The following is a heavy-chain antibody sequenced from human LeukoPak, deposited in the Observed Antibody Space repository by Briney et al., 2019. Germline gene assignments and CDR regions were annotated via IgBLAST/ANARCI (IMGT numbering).Heavy chain of an antibody. J-gene: IGHJ4*02. Sequence: GGSLRLSCAASGFTFSVDYMNWIRQAPGRGLEWVSYIRGSGDSIYYADSVKGRFTISRDSARNSLYLQMDSLRAEDTAVYYCARDPYMTTGWGIDYWGQGTLVTVSS. CDR1: GFTFSVDY. D-gene: IGHD4-17*01. V-gene: IGHV3-11*01. CDR3: ARDPYMTTGWGIDY. CDR2: IRGSGDSI.